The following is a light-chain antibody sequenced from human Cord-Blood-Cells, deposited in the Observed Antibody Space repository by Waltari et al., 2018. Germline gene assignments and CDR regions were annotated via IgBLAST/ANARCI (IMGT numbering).Light chain of an antibody. V-gene: IGKV1-39*01. CDR1: QSISSD. CDR3: QQSYRTPLT. J-gene: IGKJ4*01. Sequence: DIQLTQSPSSLSAFVGDRVTITCRASQSISSDLNWYQQKPGKAPKLLIYAASSLQSGVPSRFSGSGSGTDFTPTISSLQPEDFATCYCQQSYRTPLTFGGGTKVEIK. CDR2: AAS.